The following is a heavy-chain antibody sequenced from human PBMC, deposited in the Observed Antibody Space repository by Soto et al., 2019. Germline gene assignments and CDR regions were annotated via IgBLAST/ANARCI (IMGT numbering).Heavy chain of an antibody. Sequence: GGSLRLSCTASGFTFGDYAMSWFRQAPGKGLEWVGFIRSKAYGGTTEYAASVKGRFTISRDDSKSIAYLQMNSLKTEDTAVYYCTRARAPTDCSSTSCYYYYYYYMDVWGKGSTVTVSS. J-gene: IGHJ6*03. V-gene: IGHV3-49*03. CDR3: TRARAPTDCSSTSCYYYYYYYMDV. CDR2: IRSKAYGGTT. D-gene: IGHD2-2*01. CDR1: GFTFGDYA.